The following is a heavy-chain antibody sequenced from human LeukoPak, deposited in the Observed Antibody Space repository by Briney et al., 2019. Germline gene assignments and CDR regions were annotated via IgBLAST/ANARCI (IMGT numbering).Heavy chain of an antibody. Sequence: GSLRLSCAASGFTFSSYGMHWVRQAPGKGLEWVAVIWYDGSNKYYADSVKGRFTISRDNSKNTLYLQMNSLRVEDTAVYYCARGPHLYSSGPTPFDYWGQGTLVTVSS. CDR2: IWYDGSNK. CDR3: ARGPHLYSSGPTPFDY. J-gene: IGHJ4*02. V-gene: IGHV3-33*01. CDR1: GFTFSSYG. D-gene: IGHD6-19*01.